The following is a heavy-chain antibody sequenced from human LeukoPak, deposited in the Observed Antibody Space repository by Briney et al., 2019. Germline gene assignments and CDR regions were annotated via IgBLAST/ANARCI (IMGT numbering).Heavy chain of an antibody. V-gene: IGHV3-21*01. CDR1: GFTFSTYN. CDR2: ISSSGTYI. CDR3: AREFTSGWIDY. D-gene: IGHD6-19*01. J-gene: IGHJ4*02. Sequence: PGGSLRLSCAASGFTFSTYNMNWVRQAPGEGLEWVSSISSSGTYIYSTDSVKGRFTISRDNAKNSLYLLMNSLRAEDTAVYYCAREFTSGWIDYWGQGTLVTVSS.